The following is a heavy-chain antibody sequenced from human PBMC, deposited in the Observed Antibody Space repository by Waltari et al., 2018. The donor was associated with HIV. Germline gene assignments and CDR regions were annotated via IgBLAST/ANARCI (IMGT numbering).Heavy chain of an antibody. V-gene: IGHV3-7*01. Sequence: EVKKVECGGQLVQRGGSLSLSCSASRFISSDYWYRWVRQAPGKGLEWVANIKHDGGEEFYVDSVKGRFTTSRDNAKRSLYLHMNSLRVEDTAVYYCARNIYCGGDCHYSAVDIWGQGTMVTVSS. J-gene: IGHJ3*02. CDR3: ARNIYCGGDCHYSAVDI. CDR2: IKHDGGEE. D-gene: IGHD2-21*02. CDR1: RFISSDYW.